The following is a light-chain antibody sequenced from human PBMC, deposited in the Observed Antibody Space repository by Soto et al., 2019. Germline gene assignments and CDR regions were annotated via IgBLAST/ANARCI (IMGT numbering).Light chain of an antibody. CDR1: SSDVGGYNY. Sequence: QSALTQPPSASGSPGQSVTISCTGTSSDVGGYNYVSWYQQHPDKAPKLMIYEVSKRTSGVPDRFSGSKSGNTASLTVSGLQAEDEDEYYCSSYAGSNNLGVFGGGTKLTVL. CDR3: SSYAGSNNLGV. J-gene: IGLJ2*01. V-gene: IGLV2-8*01. CDR2: EVS.